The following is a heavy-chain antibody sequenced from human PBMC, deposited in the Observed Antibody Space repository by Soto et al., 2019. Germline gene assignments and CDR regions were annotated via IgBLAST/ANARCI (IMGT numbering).Heavy chain of an antibody. J-gene: IGHJ4*02. CDR1: GFTFGDYA. CDR3: TRASSLDFDF. Sequence: GGSLRLSCTTSGFTFGDYALSWVRQAPGKGLEWVGFTRRNAYGGTTDYAASVKGRFTISRDDSKSIAYLQMNSLRTEDTALYYCTRASSLDFDFWGQGTLVTVS. CDR2: TRRNAYGGTT. V-gene: IGHV3-49*04. D-gene: IGHD3-16*01.